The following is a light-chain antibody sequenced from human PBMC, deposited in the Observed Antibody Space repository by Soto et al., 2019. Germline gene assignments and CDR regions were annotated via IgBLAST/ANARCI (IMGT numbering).Light chain of an antibody. V-gene: IGLV2-14*01. CDR3: SAYTHRCTVEV. CDR1: SSDDAGHNS. CDR2: EVV. J-gene: IGLJ1*01. Sequence: QSALTQPASVSGSPGQSITISCTGISSDDAGHNSVSWYQQHPGKVPKLIIYEVVNRPSLVSTRFSGSRSHTMASLTISGLQAEDEADYYCSAYTHRCTVEVFGPGTKLTVL.